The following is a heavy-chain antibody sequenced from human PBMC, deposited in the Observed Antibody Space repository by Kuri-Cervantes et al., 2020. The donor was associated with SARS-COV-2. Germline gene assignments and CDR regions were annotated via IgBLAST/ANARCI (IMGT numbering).Heavy chain of an antibody. V-gene: IGHV1-2*02. D-gene: IGHD2-15*01. CDR2: INPNSGGT. CDR3: ARDSVVVAATLGEDWFDP. CDR1: GYTFTGYY. Sequence: ASVKVSCKASGYTFTGYYMHWVRQAPGQGLEWMGWINPNSGGTNYAQEFQSRDTMARDTSISTAYMELSRLTSDDTAVYYCARDSVVVAATLGEDWFDPWGQGTLVTVSS. J-gene: IGHJ5*02.